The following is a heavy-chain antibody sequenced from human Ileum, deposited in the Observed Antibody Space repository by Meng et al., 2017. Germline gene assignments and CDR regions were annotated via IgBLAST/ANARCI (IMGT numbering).Heavy chain of an antibody. CDR3: VRGPARETHDFDY. Sequence: QAQPNQWGPGLLKPSETLSLTCAVFGGSFNDYYWSWVRQSPGKGLEWIGQIHHSGRTNYKSSLERRVTISVDTSKSQFSLKLTSVTAADTAMYYCVRGPARETHDFDYWGQGALVTVSS. D-gene: IGHD1-26*01. J-gene: IGHJ4*02. V-gene: IGHV4-34*01. CDR1: GGSFNDYY. CDR2: IHHSGRT.